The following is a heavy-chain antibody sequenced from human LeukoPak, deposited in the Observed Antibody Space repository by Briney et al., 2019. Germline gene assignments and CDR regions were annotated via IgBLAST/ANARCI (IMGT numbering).Heavy chain of an antibody. CDR1: GFPFITYS. J-gene: IGHJ6*02. Sequence: PGGSLRLSCAASGFPFITYSMNWVRQAPGKGLDWVSSISSSSTYIHYADSVKGRFTISRDNAKNSLYLQMDSLRVEDTAVYYCTRDSDRNLPHKRITMVRGVHTLYYYGMDVWGQGTTVTVSS. D-gene: IGHD3-10*01. CDR3: TRDSDRNLPHKRITMVRGVHTLYYYGMDV. CDR2: ISSSSTYI. V-gene: IGHV3-21*01.